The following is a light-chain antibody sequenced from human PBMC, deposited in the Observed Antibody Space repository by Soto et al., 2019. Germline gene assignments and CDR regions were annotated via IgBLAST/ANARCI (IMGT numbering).Light chain of an antibody. CDR3: QQYDTSPPT. CDR2: GAS. Sequence: EIVLTQSPGTLSLSPGERATLSCRTSQSVSNNYLAWYQQKPGQAPRLLIYGASSRATGIPDRFSGSGSGTDFTLTISRLEPEDFAVYSCQQYDTSPPTFGQGTKVDIK. CDR1: QSVSNNY. V-gene: IGKV3-20*01. J-gene: IGKJ1*01.